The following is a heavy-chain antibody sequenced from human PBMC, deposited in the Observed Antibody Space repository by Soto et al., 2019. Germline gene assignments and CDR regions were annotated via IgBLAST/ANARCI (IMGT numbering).Heavy chain of an antibody. CDR3: ARSIAAAVDLDY. Sequence: ASVKVSCKASGYTFSSYGISLVRQAPGQGLEWMGWISAYNGNTNYAQKLQGRVTMTTDTSTSTAYMEVRSLRSDDTAVYYCARSIAAAVDLDYWGQGTLVTVSS. CDR2: ISAYNGNT. D-gene: IGHD6-13*01. CDR1: GYTFSSYG. J-gene: IGHJ4*02. V-gene: IGHV1-18*01.